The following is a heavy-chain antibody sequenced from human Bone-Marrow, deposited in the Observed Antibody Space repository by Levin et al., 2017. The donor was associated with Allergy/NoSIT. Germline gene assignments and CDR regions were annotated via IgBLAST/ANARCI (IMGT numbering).Heavy chain of an antibody. J-gene: IGHJ4*02. CDR3: ARVEYHDSSGYYGR. V-gene: IGHV1-18*01. D-gene: IGHD3-22*01. CDR2: ISAYNGNT. Sequence: EASVKVSCKASGYTFNLYGITWVRQAPGQGLEWMGWISAYNGNTDYSQKFQGRVTLTTDTSTSTVYMELRSLRSDDTAVYYCARVEYHDSSGYYGRWGQGTLVTVSS. CDR1: GYTFNLYG.